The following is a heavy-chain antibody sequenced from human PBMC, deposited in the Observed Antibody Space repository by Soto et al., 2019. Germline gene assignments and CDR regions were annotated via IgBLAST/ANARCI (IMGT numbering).Heavy chain of an antibody. Sequence: EVQLVQSGGGLVQPGGSLRISCSASGFTFSSHWMHWVRHGPEKGLLWVSRINTDGSNTNYADSVKGRFTISRDNAKNTLYLQMNSLRVEDTAIYYCARDLTWNQADYWGQGTLVTVS. J-gene: IGHJ4*02. D-gene: IGHD1-1*01. CDR3: ARDLTWNQADY. V-gene: IGHV3-74*01. CDR2: INTDGSNT. CDR1: GFTFSSHW.